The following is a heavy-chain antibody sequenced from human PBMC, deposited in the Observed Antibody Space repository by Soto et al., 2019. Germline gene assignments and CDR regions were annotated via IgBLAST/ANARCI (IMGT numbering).Heavy chain of an antibody. J-gene: IGHJ4*02. CDR3: AKAKNDYNWDNRPPFDY. CDR2: ISANDVGT. CDR1: GFTLRNYA. Sequence: GGSLRLSCDASGFTLRNYAMTWIRQAPGKGLEWVSLISANDVGTYYAESVKTRFTIATDQSRNTVYLQMDSLRADDTAIYYCAKAKNDYNWDNRPPFDYWGQGALVTVSS. V-gene: IGHV3-23*01. D-gene: IGHD1-20*01.